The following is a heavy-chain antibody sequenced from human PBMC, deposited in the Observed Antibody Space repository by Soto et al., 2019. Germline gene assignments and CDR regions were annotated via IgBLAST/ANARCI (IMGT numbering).Heavy chain of an antibody. CDR1: GFTFDEYA. V-gene: IGHV3-43D*04. CDR2: ISWDGSNR. CDR3: AKDISRGPTKNYDFWSGPDY. Sequence: EVQLVESGGVVVQPGGSLRLSCAASGFTFDEYAMHWVRQPPGKGLEWVSLISWDGSNRYYADSVQGRFTISRDNSKYSLYLEMNSLRPEDTALHYCAKDISRGPTKNYDFWSGPDYWGQGTLVTVSS. D-gene: IGHD3-3*01. J-gene: IGHJ4*02.